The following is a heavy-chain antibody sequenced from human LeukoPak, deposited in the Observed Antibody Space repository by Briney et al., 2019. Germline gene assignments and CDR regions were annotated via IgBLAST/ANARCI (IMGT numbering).Heavy chain of an antibody. J-gene: IGHJ4*02. D-gene: IGHD4-4*01. V-gene: IGHV3-21*01. Sequence: SGGSLRLSCAASGFTFSTYSMNWVRQAPGKGLEWVSSITGSSSYIYFADSVKGRFTISRDNAKNSLYLQMNSLRAEDTAVYYCAREHDYSNRHLDYWGQGTLVTVSS. CDR1: GFTFSTYS. CDR3: AREHDYSNRHLDY. CDR2: ITGSSSYI.